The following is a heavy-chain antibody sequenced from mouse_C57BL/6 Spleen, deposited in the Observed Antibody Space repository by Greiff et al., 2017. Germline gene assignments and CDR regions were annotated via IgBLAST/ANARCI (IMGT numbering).Heavy chain of an antibody. D-gene: IGHD2-4*01. V-gene: IGHV1-80*01. CDR3: ARGMITTVYYYAMDD. CDR1: GYAFSSYW. Sequence: QVQLQQSGAELVKPGASVKISCKASGYAFSSYWMNWVKQRPGKGLEWIGQIYPGDGDTNYNGKFKGKATLTADKSSSTAYMQLSSLTSEDSAVYFCARGMITTVYYYAMDDWGQGTSVTVSS. CDR2: IYPGDGDT. J-gene: IGHJ4*01.